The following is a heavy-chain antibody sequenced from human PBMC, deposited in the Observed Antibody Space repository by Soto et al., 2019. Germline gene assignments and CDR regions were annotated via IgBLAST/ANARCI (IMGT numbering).Heavy chain of an antibody. V-gene: IGHV1-2*02. CDR2: INLNTGGS. CDR3: ARGTLAVTAPADLFDYSRGV. D-gene: IGHD2-21*02. J-gene: IGHJ6*01. Sequence: QVQLLQSGAEVKKPGASVKVSCKASGYTFTNYFIHWVRQAPGQGLESLGWINLNTGGSVSAQTFRGMVTMTSDTPMRTVYMELSSRRIDDTAIYFCARGTLAVTAPADLFDYSRGVWGQGTTVTVST. CDR1: GYTFTNYF.